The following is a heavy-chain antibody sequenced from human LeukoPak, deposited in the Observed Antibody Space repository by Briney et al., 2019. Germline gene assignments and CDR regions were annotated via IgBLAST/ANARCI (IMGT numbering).Heavy chain of an antibody. CDR1: GFTFGTYA. Sequence: GGSLRLSCAASGFTFGTYAMNWVRQAPGKGLEWVSSIDRSGRDIYYAGSVKGRFTMSRDNAKNSLHLQMNSLRAEDTALYYCARSWLAVAGPEYWGQGTLVTVSS. V-gene: IGHV3-21*01. CDR3: ARSWLAVAGPEY. J-gene: IGHJ4*02. D-gene: IGHD6-19*01. CDR2: IDRSGRDI.